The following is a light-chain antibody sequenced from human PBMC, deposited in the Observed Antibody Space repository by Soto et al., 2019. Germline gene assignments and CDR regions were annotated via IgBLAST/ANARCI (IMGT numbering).Light chain of an antibody. J-gene: IGKJ5*01. CDR2: DAS. CDR1: QSVSSY. CDR3: QQYGSSPIT. V-gene: IGKV3-11*01. Sequence: ELVLTQSPGTLSLFPGERATLSCRASQSVSSYLAWYQQKPGQAPRLLIYDASNRATGIPARFSGIGSGTDFTLNLSSLEPEDGEVYDGQQYGSSPITFGQGTRLEIK.